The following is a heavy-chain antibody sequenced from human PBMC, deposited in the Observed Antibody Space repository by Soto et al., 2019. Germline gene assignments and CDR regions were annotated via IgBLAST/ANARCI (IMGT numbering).Heavy chain of an antibody. V-gene: IGHV4-59*08. CDR2: FYYSGST. J-gene: IGHJ4*02. CDR1: GGSISSYY. CDR3: ARRYSSGFDY. D-gene: IGHD6-19*01. Sequence: QVQLQESGPGLVKPSETLSLTCTVSGGSISSYYWSWIRQPPGKGLEWIGYFYYSGSTNYNPSLKSRVTISVDTSKNQFSLKLSSVTAADTAVYYCARRYSSGFDYWGQGTLVTVSS.